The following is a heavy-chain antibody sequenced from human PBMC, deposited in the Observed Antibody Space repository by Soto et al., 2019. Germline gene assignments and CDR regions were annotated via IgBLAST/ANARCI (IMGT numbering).Heavy chain of an antibody. Sequence: PSETLSLTCTVSGGSISSGGYYWSWIRQHPGKGLEWIGYIYYSGSTYYNPPLKSRVTISVDTSKNQFSLKLSSVTAADTAVYYCARDKQWLVAPLFRPLSGMDVWGQGTTVTVSS. D-gene: IGHD6-19*01. CDR3: ARDKQWLVAPLFRPLSGMDV. V-gene: IGHV4-31*03. CDR2: IYYSGST. CDR1: GGSISSGGYY. J-gene: IGHJ6*02.